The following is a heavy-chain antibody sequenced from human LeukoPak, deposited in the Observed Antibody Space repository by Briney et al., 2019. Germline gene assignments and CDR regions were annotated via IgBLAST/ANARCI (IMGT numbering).Heavy chain of an antibody. J-gene: IGHJ2*01. CDR2: INPSVGST. V-gene: IGHV1-46*01. D-gene: IGHD2-2*01. CDR3: TTDCSSTSCHYWYFDL. Sequence: ASVKVSCKASGYTFTSYYMHWVRQAPGQGLEWMGIINPSVGSTSYAQKFQGRVTMTRDTSTSTVYMELSSLRSEDTAVYYCTTDCSSTSCHYWYFDLWGRGTLVTVSS. CDR1: GYTFTSYY.